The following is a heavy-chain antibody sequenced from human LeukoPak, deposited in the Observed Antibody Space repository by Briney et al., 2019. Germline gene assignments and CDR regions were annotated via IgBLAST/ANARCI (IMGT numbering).Heavy chain of an antibody. CDR3: ARDRTIAAAGTPDY. CDR2: ISAYNGNT. CDR1: GYTFDSYG. J-gene: IGHJ4*02. Sequence: ASVKVSCKASGYTFDSYGINWVRQAPGQGLEWMGWISAYNGNTNYAQKLQGRVTMTTDTSPSTAYMELRSLRSDDTAVYYCARDRTIAAAGTPDYWGQGTLVTVSS. V-gene: IGHV1-18*01. D-gene: IGHD6-13*01.